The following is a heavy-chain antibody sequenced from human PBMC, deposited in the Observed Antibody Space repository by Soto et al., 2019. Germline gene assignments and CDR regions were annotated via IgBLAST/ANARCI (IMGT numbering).Heavy chain of an antibody. J-gene: IGHJ6*03. CDR2: IIPILGIA. Sequence: SVKVSCKASGGTFSSYTISWVRQAPGQGLEWMGRIIPILGIANYAQKFQGRVTITADKSTSTAYMELSSLRSEDTAVYYCARVMGLYPSYYYRDVVWGTGRPVTV. D-gene: IGHD3-22*01. V-gene: IGHV1-69*02. CDR1: GGTFSSYT. CDR3: ARVMGLYPSYYYRDVV.